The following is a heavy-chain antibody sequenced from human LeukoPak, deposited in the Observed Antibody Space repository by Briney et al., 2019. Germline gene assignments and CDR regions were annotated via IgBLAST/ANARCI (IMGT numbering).Heavy chain of an antibody. D-gene: IGHD6-13*01. V-gene: IGHV4-4*02. CDR2: IYHSGST. Sequence: SETLSLTCAVSGGSISSSNWWSWVRQPPGKGLEWIGEIYHSGSTNYNPSLKSRVTISVDTSKNQFSLKLSSVTAADTAVYYCARRHSSSWYRSWFDPWGQGTLVTVSS. CDR1: GGSISSSNW. J-gene: IGHJ5*02. CDR3: ARRHSSSWYRSWFDP.